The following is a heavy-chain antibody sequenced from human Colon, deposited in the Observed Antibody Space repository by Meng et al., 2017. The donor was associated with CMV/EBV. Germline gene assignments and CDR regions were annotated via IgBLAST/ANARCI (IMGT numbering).Heavy chain of an antibody. J-gene: IGHJ6*02. CDR1: GGPFSGYY. D-gene: IGHD2-8*01. CDR3: ARAIHSGGCNGPSCYVYYYGMDV. Sequence: GSLRLSCAVYGGPFSGYYWSWIRQPPGKGLEWIGEISQSGKTNFNPSLKSRVTTSVDTSNNQVHLNLTSVTAADTGVYYCARAIHSGGCNGPSCYVYYYGMDVWGQGTTVTVSS. V-gene: IGHV4-34*01. CDR2: ISQSGKT.